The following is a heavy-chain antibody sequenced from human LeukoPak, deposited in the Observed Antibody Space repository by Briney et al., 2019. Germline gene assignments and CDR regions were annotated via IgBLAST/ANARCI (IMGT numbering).Heavy chain of an antibody. Sequence: SETLSLICSVSGDSISTAYWSWIRQSPEKGLEWIGYIYKIGNTDYNPSLKSRVTISVDTSRNQFSLKLSSVTAADTAMYYCARMFQYYYMDVWGKGTTVTVSS. D-gene: IGHD3-10*02. CDR2: IYKIGNT. CDR1: GDSISTAY. J-gene: IGHJ6*03. CDR3: ARMFQYYYMDV. V-gene: IGHV4-59*01.